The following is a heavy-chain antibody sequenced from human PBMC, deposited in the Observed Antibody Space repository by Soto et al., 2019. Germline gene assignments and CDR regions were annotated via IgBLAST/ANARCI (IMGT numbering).Heavy chain of an antibody. CDR3: ARERKERGYSGYDWSPKTTDFDY. Sequence: SETLSLTCTVSGGSISSYYWSWIRQPPGKGLEWIGYIYYSGSTNYNPSLKSRVTVSVDTSKNQFSLKLSSVTAADTAVYYCARERKERGYSGYDWSPKTTDFDYWGQGTLVTVSS. D-gene: IGHD5-12*01. CDR2: IYYSGST. J-gene: IGHJ4*02. V-gene: IGHV4-59*01. CDR1: GGSISSYY.